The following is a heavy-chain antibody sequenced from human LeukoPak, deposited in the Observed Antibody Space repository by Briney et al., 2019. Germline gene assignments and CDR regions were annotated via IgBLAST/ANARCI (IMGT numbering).Heavy chain of an antibody. V-gene: IGHV4-30-4*01. CDR3: ARGDGYYPFDY. CDR1: GGSISSGDYY. D-gene: IGHD3-22*01. Sequence: SQTLSLTCTVSGGSISSGDYYWSWIRQPPGKGLEWIGYIYYSGSTYYNPSLKSRVTISVDRSKNQFSLKLSSVTAADTAVYYCARGDGYYPFDYWGQGTLVTVSS. CDR2: IYYSGST. J-gene: IGHJ4*02.